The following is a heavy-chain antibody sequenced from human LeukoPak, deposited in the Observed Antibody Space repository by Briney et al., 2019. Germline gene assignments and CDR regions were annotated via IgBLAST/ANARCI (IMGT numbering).Heavy chain of an antibody. CDR2: ISYDGSNK. CDR1: GFTFSSYA. CDR3: ARNAFGENWFDP. J-gene: IGHJ5*02. D-gene: IGHD3-10*01. Sequence: PGGSLRLSCAASGFTFSSYAMHWVRQAPGKGLEWEAVISYDGSNKYYADSVKGRFTISRDNSKNTLYLQMNSLRAEDTAVYYCARNAFGENWFDPWGQGTLVTVSS. V-gene: IGHV3-30*04.